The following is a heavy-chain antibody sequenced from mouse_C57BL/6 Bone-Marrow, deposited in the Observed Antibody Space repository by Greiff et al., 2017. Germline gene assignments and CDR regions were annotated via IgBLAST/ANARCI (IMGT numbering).Heavy chain of an antibody. CDR2: INPSNGGT. CDR3: ARWDYYGSRFAY. CDR1: GYTFTSYW. J-gene: IGHJ3*01. V-gene: IGHV1-53*01. D-gene: IGHD1-1*01. Sequence: VQLQQPGTELVKPGASVKLSCKASGYTFTSYWMHWVKQRPGQGLEWIGNINPSNGGTNYNEKFKSKATLTVDKSSSTAYMQLSSLTAEDSAVYYCARWDYYGSRFAYWGQGTLVTVSA.